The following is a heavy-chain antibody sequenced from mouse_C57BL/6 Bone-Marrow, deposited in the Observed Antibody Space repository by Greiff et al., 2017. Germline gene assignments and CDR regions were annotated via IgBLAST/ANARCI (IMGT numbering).Heavy chain of an antibody. V-gene: IGHV5-9-1*02. Sequence: EVQLVESGEGLVKPGGSLKLSCAASGFTFSSYAMSWVLQTPEKRLEWVAYISSGGDYIYYADTVKGRFTISRDNARNTLYLQMSSLKSEDTAMYYCTRDHHGSSYDYAMDYWGQGTSVTVSS. J-gene: IGHJ4*01. D-gene: IGHD1-1*01. CDR1: GFTFSSYA. CDR3: TRDHHGSSYDYAMDY. CDR2: ISSGGDYI.